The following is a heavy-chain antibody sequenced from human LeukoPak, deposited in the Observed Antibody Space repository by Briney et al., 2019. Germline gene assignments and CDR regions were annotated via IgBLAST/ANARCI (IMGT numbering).Heavy chain of an antibody. CDR2: IYYSGRT. CDR3: ARHTTSYRDSSGYWDN. Sequence: SETLSLTCTVSGDSISSSSYYWGWIRQPPGKGLEWIGSIYYSGRTYYNPSLKSRVTISVDTSKNQFSLKMSSVTAADTAVYYCARHTTSYRDSSGYWDNWGQGTLVTVSS. D-gene: IGHD3-22*01. J-gene: IGHJ4*02. V-gene: IGHV4-39*01. CDR1: GDSISSSSYY.